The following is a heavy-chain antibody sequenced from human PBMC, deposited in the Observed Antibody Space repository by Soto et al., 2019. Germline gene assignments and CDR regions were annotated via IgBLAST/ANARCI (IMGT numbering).Heavy chain of an antibody. J-gene: IGHJ6*02. D-gene: IGHD2-15*01. V-gene: IGHV4-39*01. CDR2: IFYSGST. CDR1: GGSISSSSYY. Sequence: PSETLSLTCTVSGGSISSSSYYWGWIRQPPGKGLEWIGSIFYSGSTYYNPSLKSRVTISVDTSKNQFSLKLSSVTAADTAVYYCARHLTYCSAGSCYSDFPYYSMDVWGQGTTVTVSS. CDR3: ARHLTYCSAGSCYSDFPYYSMDV.